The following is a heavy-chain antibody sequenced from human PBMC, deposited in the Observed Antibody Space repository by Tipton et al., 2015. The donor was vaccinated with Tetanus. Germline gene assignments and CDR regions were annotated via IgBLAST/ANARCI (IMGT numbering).Heavy chain of an antibody. Sequence: SLRLSCAASGFIFSSYGIHWVRQAPGKGLEWVAVSWYDGTDKYYADSVKGRFTISRDNSKNTLYLQMNSLRAEDTAVYYCAREADCRGGSCFSGDFDNWGPGTQVTVSS. V-gene: IGHV3-33*01. CDR2: SWYDGTDK. CDR3: AREADCRGGSCFSGDFDN. CDR1: GFIFSSYG. J-gene: IGHJ4*02. D-gene: IGHD2-15*01.